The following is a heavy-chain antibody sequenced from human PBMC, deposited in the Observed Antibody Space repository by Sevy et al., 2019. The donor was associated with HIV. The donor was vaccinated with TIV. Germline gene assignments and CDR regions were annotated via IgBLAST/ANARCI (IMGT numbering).Heavy chain of an antibody. J-gene: IGHJ3*02. CDR2: ISYDGSNK. CDR1: GFTFSSYG. D-gene: IGHD3-10*01. Sequence: GGSLRLSCAASGFTFSSYGMHWVRQAPGKGLEWVAVISYDGSNKYYADSVKGRFTISRDNSKNTLYLQMNSLRAEDTAVYYCAKVRPSPGSMVRGVPSAFDIWGQGTMVTVSS. V-gene: IGHV3-30*18. CDR3: AKVRPSPGSMVRGVPSAFDI.